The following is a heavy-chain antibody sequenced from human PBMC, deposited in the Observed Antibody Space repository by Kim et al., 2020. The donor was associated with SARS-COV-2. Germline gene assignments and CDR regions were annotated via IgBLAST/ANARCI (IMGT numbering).Heavy chain of an antibody. D-gene: IGHD1-26*01. CDR1: GYTLTELS. J-gene: IGHJ4*02. Sequence: ASVKVSCKVSGYTLTELSMHWVRQAPGKGLEWMGGFDPEDGETIYAQKFQGRVTMTEDTSTDTAYMELSSLRSEDTAVYYCATDGRHNSGSYYAYWGQGTLVTVSS. V-gene: IGHV1-24*01. CDR3: ATDGRHNSGSYYAY. CDR2: FDPEDGET.